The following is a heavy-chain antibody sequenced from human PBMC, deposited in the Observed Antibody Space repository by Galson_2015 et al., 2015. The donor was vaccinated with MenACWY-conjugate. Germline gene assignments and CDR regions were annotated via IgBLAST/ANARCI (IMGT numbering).Heavy chain of an antibody. J-gene: IGHJ6*01. CDR3: AKYGAYVPPHNYRGVDV. V-gene: IGHV6-1*01. D-gene: IGHD4-17*01. Sequence: CAISGDSVSSNSATWTWFRQSPAGGLEWLGRTYYRSKWNIDYAVSMKSRTTINPDTSRNQFPLQLNSVTPEDAAVYYCAKYGAYVPPHNYRGVDVWGQGTTVIVSS. CDR1: GDSVSSNSAT. CDR2: TYYRSKWNI.